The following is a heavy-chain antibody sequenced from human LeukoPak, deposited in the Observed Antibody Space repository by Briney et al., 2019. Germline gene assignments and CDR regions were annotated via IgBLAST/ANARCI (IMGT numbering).Heavy chain of an antibody. V-gene: IGHV3-23*01. Sequence: PGGSLRLSCAVSGFTFSGFWMSWSRQAPGKGLEWVSVIRGGAGSTFYADSVKGRFTISRDSSKNTLYLQMNSLRAEDTAIYYCAKSGNDDYFDYWGQGTLVTVSS. CDR1: GFTFSGFW. CDR3: AKSGNDDYFDY. J-gene: IGHJ4*02. D-gene: IGHD5-12*01. CDR2: IRGGAGST.